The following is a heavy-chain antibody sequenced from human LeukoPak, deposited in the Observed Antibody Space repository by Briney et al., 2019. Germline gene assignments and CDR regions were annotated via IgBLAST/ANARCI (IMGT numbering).Heavy chain of an antibody. CDR3: ARLPHCSSTSCYNWFDP. CDR2: IYTSGST. D-gene: IGHD2-2*01. Sequence: SETLSLTCTVSGGSISSYYWSWIRQPAGKGLEWIGRIYTSGSTNYNPSLKSRVTMSVDTSKNQFSLKLSSVTAAGTAVYYCARLPHCSSTSCYNWFDPWGQGTLVTVSS. V-gene: IGHV4-4*07. CDR1: GGSISSYY. J-gene: IGHJ5*02.